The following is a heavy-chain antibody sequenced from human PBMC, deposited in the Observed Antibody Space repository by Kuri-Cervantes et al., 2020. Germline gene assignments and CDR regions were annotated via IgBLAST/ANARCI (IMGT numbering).Heavy chain of an antibody. D-gene: IGHD2-2*01. CDR3: ARGGPKDIVVVPAAQASVRYYYYGMDV. CDR2: IYYSGST. V-gene: IGHV4-39*07. J-gene: IGHJ6*02. CDR1: GGSISSSSYY. Sequence: ESLKISCTVSGGSISSSSYYWGWIRQPPGKGLEWIGSIYYSGSTYYNPSLKSRVTISVDTSKNQFSLKLSSVTAADTAVYYCARGGPKDIVVVPAAQASVRYYYYGMDVWGQGTTVTVSS.